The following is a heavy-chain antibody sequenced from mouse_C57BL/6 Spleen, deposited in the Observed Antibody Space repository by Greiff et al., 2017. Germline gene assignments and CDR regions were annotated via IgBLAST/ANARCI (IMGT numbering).Heavy chain of an antibody. CDR3: ARWYYGSSYGFYAMDY. Sequence: VQLQQSGAELVKPGASVKLSCKASGYTFTSYWMHWVKQRPGRGLEWIGRIDPNSGGTKYNEKFKSKATLTVDKPSSTAYMQLSSLTSEDSAVYYCARWYYGSSYGFYAMDYWGQGTSVTVSS. J-gene: IGHJ4*01. CDR1: GYTFTSYW. D-gene: IGHD1-1*01. V-gene: IGHV1-72*01. CDR2: IDPNSGGT.